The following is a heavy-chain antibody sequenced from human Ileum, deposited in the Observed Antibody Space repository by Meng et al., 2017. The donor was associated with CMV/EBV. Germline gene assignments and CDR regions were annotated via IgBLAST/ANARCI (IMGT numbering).Heavy chain of an antibody. D-gene: IGHD3-3*01. CDR3: ARNVGFYSSQIAY. V-gene: IGHV4-39*07. CDR1: GGSTTSSTYY. J-gene: IGHJ4*02. Sequence: QPQLQDSGPGLVKPSETLSLTCTASGGSTTSSTYYWGWIRQPPGKGLEWIGSVYYSGTTYYNPSLKSRVNMSIDTSKNRFSLKLSSATAADTAVYYCARNVGFYSSQIAYWGQGALVTVSS. CDR2: VYYSGTT.